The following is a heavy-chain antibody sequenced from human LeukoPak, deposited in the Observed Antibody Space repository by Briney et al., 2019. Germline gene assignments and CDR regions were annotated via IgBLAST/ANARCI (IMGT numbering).Heavy chain of an antibody. CDR3: AKGQELDDGVFDS. V-gene: IGHV3-23*01. D-gene: IGHD1-1*01. CDR2: IRSNGDTA. Sequence: GGSLTLSCTASGFTFSSIALTWVRQAPGGGLEWVSTIRSNGDTAYNADSVNGRFTISRDNTRNTLYLQMDSLRVEDTAIYYCAKGQELDDGVFDSWGQGTLVTVSS. CDR1: GFTFSSIA. J-gene: IGHJ4*02.